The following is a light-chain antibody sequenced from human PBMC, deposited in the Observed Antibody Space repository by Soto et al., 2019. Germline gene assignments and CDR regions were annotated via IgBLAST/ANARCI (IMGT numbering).Light chain of an antibody. Sequence: DLQMTQSPSTLSASVGDRVTITCRASQSISSWLAWYQQKPGKAPKLLIYKASSLESGVPSRFSGSGSGTEFTLTISSLQPDEFATDYCQQYNSYPYTFGQGTKLEIK. J-gene: IGKJ2*01. CDR1: QSISSW. CDR3: QQYNSYPYT. CDR2: KAS. V-gene: IGKV1-5*03.